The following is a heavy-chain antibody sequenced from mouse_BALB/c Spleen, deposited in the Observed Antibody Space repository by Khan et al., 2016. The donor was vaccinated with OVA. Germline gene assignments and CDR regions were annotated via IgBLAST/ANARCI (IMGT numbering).Heavy chain of an antibody. CDR2: ISSSGST. Sequence: EVQLQESGPGLVKPSQSLSLTCTVTGYSITSDYAWNWIRQFPGNKLEWMGYISSSGSTHYNPALQSRFSINRDTSKTQFFLQLNSVTTDDTATCYCARDGYRYNDAMDYWGQGTSVTVSS. D-gene: IGHD2-3*01. V-gene: IGHV3-2*02. CDR3: ARDGYRYNDAMDY. J-gene: IGHJ4*01. CDR1: GYSITSDYA.